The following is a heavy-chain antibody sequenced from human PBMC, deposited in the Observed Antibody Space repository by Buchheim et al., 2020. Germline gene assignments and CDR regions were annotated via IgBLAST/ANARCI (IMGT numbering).Heavy chain of an antibody. Sequence: QVQLEESGGGVVQPGRFLSLSCAASGFIFNNYAMHWVRQAPGKGLEWVAVISYDGTNKYYADSVKGRATISRDSSKSTLSLQINSLRPEDTAVYYCARGTLNGDYDYWGQGTL. J-gene: IGHJ4*02. D-gene: IGHD4-17*01. CDR3: ARGTLNGDYDY. CDR2: ISYDGTNK. V-gene: IGHV3-30*14. CDR1: GFIFNNYA.